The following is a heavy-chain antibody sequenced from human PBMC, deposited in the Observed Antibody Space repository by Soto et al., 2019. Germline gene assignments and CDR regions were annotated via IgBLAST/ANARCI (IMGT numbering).Heavy chain of an antibody. J-gene: IGHJ4*02. CDR3: ARDLSGTIDY. CDR1: GFTFSNYG. Sequence: QVQLVESGGGVVQPGRSLRLSCAASGFTFSNYGMHWVRQAPGKGLEGVARIWHDGINKYYADSVKGRFTISRDTSEDTLSLQMNSLRAEDTGVYYCARDLSGTIDYWGQGTLVTVSA. D-gene: IGHD1-7*01. CDR2: IWHDGINK. V-gene: IGHV3-33*01.